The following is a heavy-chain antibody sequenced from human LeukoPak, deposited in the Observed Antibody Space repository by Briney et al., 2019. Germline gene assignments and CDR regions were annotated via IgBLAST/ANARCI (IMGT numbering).Heavy chain of an antibody. CDR2: ISWNSGSI. D-gene: IGHD6-13*01. V-gene: IGHV3-9*01. CDR3: AKDRGSSWYLGWFDP. J-gene: IGHJ5*02. Sequence: GGSLRLSCAASGFTFDDYAMHWVRQVPGKGLEWVSGISWNSGSIGYADSVKGRFTISRDNAKNSLYLQMNSLRAEDTALYYCAKDRGSSWYLGWFDPWGQGTLVTVSS. CDR1: GFTFDDYA.